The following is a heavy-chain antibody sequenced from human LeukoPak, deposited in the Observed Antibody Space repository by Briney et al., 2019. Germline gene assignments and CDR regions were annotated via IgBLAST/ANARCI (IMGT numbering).Heavy chain of an antibody. CDR3: ARAKPSGGAFDY. Sequence: SETLSLTCTVSGGSISSYYWSWIRQHPGKGLDCIGYIYYTGSTYYNPPLRSRVTISVDKSKNQFSLKLTSVTAADTAVYYCARAKPSGGAFDYWGQGTLVTVSS. CDR2: IYYTGST. D-gene: IGHD2-15*01. V-gene: IGHV4-59*06. J-gene: IGHJ4*02. CDR1: GGSISSYY.